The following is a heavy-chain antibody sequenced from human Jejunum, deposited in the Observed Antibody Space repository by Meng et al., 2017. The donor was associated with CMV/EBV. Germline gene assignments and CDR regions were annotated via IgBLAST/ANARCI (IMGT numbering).Heavy chain of an antibody. Sequence: SGFGFSDYWRSWVRQAPGKGLEWVANIKQDGSEIYYMDSVKGRFTITKSNSQNSLYLQMDSLRAEDTAVYYCARVTGTYASSWFFDYWGRGTLVTVSS. CDR1: GFGFSDYW. CDR2: IKQDGSEI. D-gene: IGHD6-13*01. V-gene: IGHV3-7*01. J-gene: IGHJ4*02. CDR3: ARVTGTYASSWFFDY.